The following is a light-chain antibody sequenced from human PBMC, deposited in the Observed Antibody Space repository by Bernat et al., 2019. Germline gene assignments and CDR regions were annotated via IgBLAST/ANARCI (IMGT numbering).Light chain of an antibody. V-gene: IGLV2-14*01. CDR2: DVS. CDR1: SSDVGGYNY. Sequence: QSALTQPASVSGSPGQSITISCTGTSSDVGGYNYVSWYQQRPGKAPKLMIYDVSNRPSGVSNRYSGAKSGNTASLTISGLQDEDEADYYCSSYTSSSIPGVFGTVTKVTVL. CDR3: SSYTSSSIPGV. J-gene: IGLJ1*01.